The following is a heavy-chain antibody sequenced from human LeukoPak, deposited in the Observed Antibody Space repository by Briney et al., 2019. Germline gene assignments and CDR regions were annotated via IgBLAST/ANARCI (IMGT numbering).Heavy chain of an antibody. J-gene: IGHJ3*02. V-gene: IGHV3-7*01. CDR2: IKQDGSEK. CDR1: GFTFSSYW. Sequence: PGGSLRLSCAAAGFTFSSYWMSWVRQAPGKGLEWVANIKQDGSEKYYVDSVTGPFTISRDTAKNSLYLQMNSLRAEDTAVYYCARDVLGYALDIWGQGTMVTVSS. D-gene: IGHD7-27*01. CDR3: ARDVLGYALDI.